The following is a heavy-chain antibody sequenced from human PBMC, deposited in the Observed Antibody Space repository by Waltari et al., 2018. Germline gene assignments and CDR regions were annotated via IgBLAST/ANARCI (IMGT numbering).Heavy chain of an antibody. Sequence: QVQLQESGPGLVKPSETLSLTCTVSGYSISSAYFWGWLRQPPGQGLEWIGSVHHSGSAYYNPSLQSRVTISVDTTRGQVSLKLSSVTAADTAVYYCAKSLYTGSVSYMLTDVWGLGTLVTVSS. V-gene: IGHV4-38-2*02. D-gene: IGHD2-8*02. CDR1: GYSISSAYF. J-gene: IGHJ4*02. CDR3: AKSLYTGSVSYMLTDV. CDR2: VHHSGSA.